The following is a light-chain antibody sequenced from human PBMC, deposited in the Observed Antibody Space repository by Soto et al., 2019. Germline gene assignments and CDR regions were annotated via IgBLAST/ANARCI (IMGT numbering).Light chain of an antibody. CDR3: CSYAGSTTQTYV. Sequence: QSLLTQPASVSGSPGQSITISCPGTHSDVGSYNLVSWYQQHPGKAPKVIIYEVSERPSGVSDRFSGSKSGNTASLMISGLQAEDEADYYCCSYAGSTTQTYVFGSGTKVTVL. CDR1: HSDVGSYNL. V-gene: IGLV2-23*02. J-gene: IGLJ1*01. CDR2: EVS.